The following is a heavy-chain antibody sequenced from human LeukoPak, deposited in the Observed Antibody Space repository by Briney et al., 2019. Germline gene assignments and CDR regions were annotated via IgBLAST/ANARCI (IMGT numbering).Heavy chain of an antibody. V-gene: IGHV3-30*18. CDR3: AKPRRGYSYTYGMDV. CDR2: ILYDGSNK. D-gene: IGHD5-18*01. J-gene: IGHJ6*02. Sequence: GRSLRLSCAAAGFTFSSYGMHSVRQAPGKGLGWVTVILYDGSNKYYADSVKGRFTISRDNSKNTLYLQMNSLRAEDTAVYYCAKPRRGYSYTYGMDVWGQGTTVTVSS. CDR1: GFTFSSYG.